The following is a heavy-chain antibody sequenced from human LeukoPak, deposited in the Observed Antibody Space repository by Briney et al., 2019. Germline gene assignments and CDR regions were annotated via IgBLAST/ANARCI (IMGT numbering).Heavy chain of an antibody. D-gene: IGHD6-19*01. J-gene: IGHJ4*02. CDR1: GGSFSGYY. V-gene: IGHV4-34*01. Sequence: SETLSLICAVYGGSFSGYYWSWIRQPPGKGLEWIGEINHSGSTNYDPSLKSRVTISVDTSKNQFSLKLSSVTAADTAVYYCARGPVGCVLFDYWGQGTLVTVSS. CDR2: INHSGST. CDR3: ARGPVGCVLFDY.